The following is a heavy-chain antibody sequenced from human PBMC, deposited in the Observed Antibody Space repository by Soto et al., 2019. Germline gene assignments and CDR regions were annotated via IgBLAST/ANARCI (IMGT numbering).Heavy chain of an antibody. CDR1: GYPFTGYY. D-gene: IGHD6-13*01. J-gene: IGHJ4*02. CDR2: ISAYNGNT. V-gene: IGHV1-18*04. Sequence: GSLMGSCRAYGYPFTGYYIDWGRQAPGQGLEWMGWISAYNGNTNYAQTFQGRVIITADESARTSYMELRSLRSQDTAVYCCVRDSGAKLSSSWGQGTLVTVSS. CDR3: VRDSGAKLSSS.